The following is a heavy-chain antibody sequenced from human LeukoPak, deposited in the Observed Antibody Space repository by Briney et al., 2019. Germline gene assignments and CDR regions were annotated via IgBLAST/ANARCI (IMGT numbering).Heavy chain of an antibody. V-gene: IGHV4-4*02. CDR1: GGSISSRNW. D-gene: IGHD3-10*01. J-gene: IGHJ6*03. Sequence: PSETLSLTCAVSGGSISSRNWWSWVRQPPGKGLEWIGEIYHSGSTNYNPSLKSRVTISVDTSKNQFSLKLSSVTAADTAVYYCARLRVTMVRGVRVYYMDVWGKGTTVTISS. CDR3: ARLRVTMVRGVRVYYMDV. CDR2: IYHSGST.